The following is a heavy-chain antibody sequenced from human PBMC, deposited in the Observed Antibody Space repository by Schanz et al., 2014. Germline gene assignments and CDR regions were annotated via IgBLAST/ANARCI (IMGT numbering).Heavy chain of an antibody. CDR2: IKQDGSEK. Sequence: EVQLVESGGGLVQPGGSLRLSCAASGFTFSSYWMSWVRQAPGKGLEWVANIKQDGSEKYYVDSVKGRFTISRDNAKNSLYLQMNSLRPEDTAVYYCAKYGGELGVSFEYWGQGTLVTFSS. D-gene: IGHD7-27*01. J-gene: IGHJ4*02. V-gene: IGHV3-7*01. CDR1: GFTFSSYW. CDR3: AKYGGELGVSFEY.